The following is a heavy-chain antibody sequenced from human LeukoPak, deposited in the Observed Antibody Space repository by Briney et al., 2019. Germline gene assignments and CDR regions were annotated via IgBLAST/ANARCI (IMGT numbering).Heavy chain of an antibody. CDR1: GFTVSSKY. J-gene: IGHJ4*02. CDR3: ARGSGRHYYFDY. Sequence: GGSLRLSCAASGFTVSSKYMSWVRQAPGKGLEWVSVIYSGGSTYYSDSVKGRFTISRDNSKNTLYLQMNSLRVEDKAVYSCARGSGRHYYFDYWGQGTLVTVSS. V-gene: IGHV3-53*01. D-gene: IGHD2-15*01. CDR2: IYSGGST.